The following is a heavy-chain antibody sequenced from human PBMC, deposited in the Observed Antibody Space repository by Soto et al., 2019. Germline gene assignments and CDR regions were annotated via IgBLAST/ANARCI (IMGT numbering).Heavy chain of an antibody. CDR1: GGTFSSYA. Sequence: QVQLVQSGAEVKKPGSSVKVSCKASGGTFSSYAISWVRQAPGQGLEWMGGVIRILGTANYEQKFQCRVTITADESTSTAYMELSSLISEDTAVYYCASRALGKLAVEYYGMDVWGQGTTVTVSS. D-gene: IGHD3-16*01. J-gene: IGHJ6*02. V-gene: IGHV1-69*01. CDR3: ASRALGKLAVEYYGMDV. CDR2: VIRILGTA.